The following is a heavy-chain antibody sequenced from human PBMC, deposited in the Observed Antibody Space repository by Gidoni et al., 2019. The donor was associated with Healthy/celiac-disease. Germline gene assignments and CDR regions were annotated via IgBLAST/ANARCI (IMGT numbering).Heavy chain of an antibody. V-gene: IGHV3-21*01. CDR1: GFTFRSYS. CDR2: ISSSSSYI. D-gene: IGHD6-13*01. Sequence: EVQLVESGGGLVKPGGSLRLSCAASGFTFRSYSMNWVRQAPGKGLEWVSSISSSSSYIYYADSVKGRFTISRDNAKNSLYLQMISLRAEDTAVYYCARESDWAAAGTDPDYFDYWGQGTLVTVSS. CDR3: ARESDWAAAGTDPDYFDY. J-gene: IGHJ4*02.